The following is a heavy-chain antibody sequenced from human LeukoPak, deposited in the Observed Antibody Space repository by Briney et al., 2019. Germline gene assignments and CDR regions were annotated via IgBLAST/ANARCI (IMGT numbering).Heavy chain of an antibody. CDR3: ARDPRGYCGGDCYSYYFDY. V-gene: IGHV1-18*01. CDR1: GYTFTSYG. Sequence: GASVKVSCKASGYTFTSYGISWVRQAPGQGLEWMGWISAYNGNTNYAQKLQGRVTMTTDTSTSTAYMELRSLRSDDTAVYYCARDPRGYCGGDCYSYYFDYWGQGTLVTVSS. J-gene: IGHJ4*02. D-gene: IGHD2-21*02. CDR2: ISAYNGNT.